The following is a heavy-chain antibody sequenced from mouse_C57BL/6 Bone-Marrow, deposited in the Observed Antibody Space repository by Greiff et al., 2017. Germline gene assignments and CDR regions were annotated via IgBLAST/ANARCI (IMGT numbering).Heavy chain of an antibody. J-gene: IGHJ3*01. Sequence: EVQLQESGPGLVKPSQSLSLTCSVTGYSITSGYYWNWIRQFPGNNLECMGYIRYDGSNNYNPSLKNRISLTRDTSQNQFFLQLNSVTSEDTATYYCARCDAWLADWGKGTLVTVSA. V-gene: IGHV3-6*01. CDR3: ARCDAWLAD. D-gene: IGHD2-3*01. CDR1: GYSITSGYY. CDR2: IRYDGSN.